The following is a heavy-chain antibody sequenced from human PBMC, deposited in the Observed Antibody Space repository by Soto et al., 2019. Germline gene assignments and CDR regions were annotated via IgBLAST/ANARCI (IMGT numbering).Heavy chain of an antibody. CDR2: INSDGSST. CDR1: GFTFSIYW. V-gene: IGHV3-74*01. J-gene: IGHJ6*02. Sequence: PGGSLRLSCAASGFTFSIYWMQWVRQAPGKGLVWVSRINSDGSSTSYADSVKGRFTISRDNAKNTLYLQMNSLRAEDTAVYYCASTPVQLWGVGMDVWGQGTTVTVSS. CDR3: ASTPVQLWGVGMDV. D-gene: IGHD5-18*01.